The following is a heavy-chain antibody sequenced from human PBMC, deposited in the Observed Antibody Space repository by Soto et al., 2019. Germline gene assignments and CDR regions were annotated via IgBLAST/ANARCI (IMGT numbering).Heavy chain of an antibody. CDR1: GFTFSSYA. J-gene: IGHJ5*02. D-gene: IGHD4-17*01. CDR2: ISGSGGST. Sequence: GGSLRLSCAASGFTFSSYAMSWVRQAPGKGLEWVSAISGSGGSTYYADSVKGRFTISRDNSKNTLYLQMNSLRAEDTAVYYCAKDRRLDDYGDLRWFDPWGQGTLVTVSS. CDR3: AKDRRLDDYGDLRWFDP. V-gene: IGHV3-23*01.